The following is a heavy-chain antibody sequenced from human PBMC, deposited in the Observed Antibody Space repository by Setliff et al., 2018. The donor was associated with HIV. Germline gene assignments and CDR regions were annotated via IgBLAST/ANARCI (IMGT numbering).Heavy chain of an antibody. CDR1: GFIFDDYA. CDR2: ISWNSGSI. CDR3: AREDSGWDLRGLYYYYYMDV. D-gene: IGHD1-26*01. J-gene: IGHJ6*03. Sequence: GGSLRLSCAASGFIFDDYAMHWVRQAPGKGLEWVSGISWNSGSIGYADPVKGRFTISRDNAKNSLYLQMNSLRAEDTAVYYCAREDSGWDLRGLYYYYYMDVWGKGTTVTVSS. V-gene: IGHV3-9*01.